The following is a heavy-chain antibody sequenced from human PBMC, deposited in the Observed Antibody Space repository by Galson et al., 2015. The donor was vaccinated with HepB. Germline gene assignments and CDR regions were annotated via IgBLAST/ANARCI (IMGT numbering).Heavy chain of an antibody. CDR2: ISYDGSNK. CDR1: GFTFSSYA. D-gene: IGHD3-16*02. Sequence: SLRLSCAASGFTFSSYAMHWVRQAPGKGLEWVAVISYDGSNKYYADSVKGRFTISRDNSKNTLYLQMNSLRAEDTAVYYCARDGAPAMITFGGVIAKGAFDIWGQGTMVTVSS. CDR3: ARDGAPAMITFGGVIAKGAFDI. V-gene: IGHV3-30-3*01. J-gene: IGHJ3*02.